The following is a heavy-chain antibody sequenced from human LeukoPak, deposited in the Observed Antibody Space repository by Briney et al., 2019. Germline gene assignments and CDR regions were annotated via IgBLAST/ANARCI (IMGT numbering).Heavy chain of an antibody. CDR1: GGSISHSY. CDR2: LYYGGYTNY. V-gene: IGHV4-59*01. D-gene: IGHD6-19*01. J-gene: IGHJ6*03. CDR3: ARGFVVPGTVSHYMDV. Sequence: SETLSLTCTVSGGSISHSYWNWLRQSPGKGLEWIGYLYYGGYTNYNYNPSLKTRVTISLDTSKNQFSLKLTSVTAADTALYYCARGFVVPGTVSHYMDVWGSGTTVTVSS.